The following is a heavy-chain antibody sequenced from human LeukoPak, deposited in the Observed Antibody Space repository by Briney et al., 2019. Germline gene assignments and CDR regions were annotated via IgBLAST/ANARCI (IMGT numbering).Heavy chain of an antibody. CDR2: IYYSGST. Sequence: SGTLSLTCTVSGGSISSYYWRWIRQPPGKGLEWIGYIYYSGSTNYNPSLKSRVTISVDTSKNQFSLKLSSVTAADTAVYYCARLSAAMVIVYWGQGTLVTVSS. J-gene: IGHJ4*02. D-gene: IGHD5-18*01. V-gene: IGHV4-59*08. CDR1: GGSISSYY. CDR3: ARLSAAMVIVY.